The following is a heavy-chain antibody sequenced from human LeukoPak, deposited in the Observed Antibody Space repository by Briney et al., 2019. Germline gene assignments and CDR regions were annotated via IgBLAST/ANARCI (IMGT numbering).Heavy chain of an antibody. CDR2: VHYSGGT. CDR1: GGSISSSSYY. CDR3: ARSSEYYFGP. V-gene: IGHV4-61*05. J-gene: IGHJ5*02. D-gene: IGHD2/OR15-2a*01. Sequence: TSETLSLTCTVSGGSISSSSYYWGWIRQPPGKGLEWIGEVHYSGGTKYNPSLESRVSISVDTSKNQFSLRLTSMTTADTAVYYCARSSEYYFGPWGQGTLVTVSS.